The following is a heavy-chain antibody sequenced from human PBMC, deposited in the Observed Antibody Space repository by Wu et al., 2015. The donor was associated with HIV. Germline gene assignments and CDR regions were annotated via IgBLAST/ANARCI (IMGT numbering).Heavy chain of an antibody. V-gene: IGHV1-2*02. Sequence: QVQLVQSGAEVKKPGASVKVSCKASGYTFTGYFIHWVRQAPGQGLEWMGWINPNSGGTHYAQKFQGRVTMTRDTSISTAYMELSRLRSDDTAVYFCARDFSGYYYYMDVWGKGTTVTVSS. CDR2: INPNSGGT. D-gene: IGHD3-10*01. CDR1: GYTFTGYF. J-gene: IGHJ6*03. CDR3: ARDFSGYYYYMDV.